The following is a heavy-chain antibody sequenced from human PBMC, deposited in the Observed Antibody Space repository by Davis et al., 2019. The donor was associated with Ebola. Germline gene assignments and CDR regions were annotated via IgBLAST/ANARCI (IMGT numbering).Heavy chain of an antibody. D-gene: IGHD1-7*01. CDR3: ARENWNYVLNGMDV. CDR2: IRYDGSNK. Sequence: PGESLKISCAASGFTFSSYGMHWVRQAPGKGLEWVAFIRYDGSNKYYADSVKGRFTISRDNAKNSLYLQMNSLRAEDTAVYYCARENWNYVLNGMDVWGQGTTVTVSS. J-gene: IGHJ6*02. CDR1: GFTFSSYG. V-gene: IGHV3-30*02.